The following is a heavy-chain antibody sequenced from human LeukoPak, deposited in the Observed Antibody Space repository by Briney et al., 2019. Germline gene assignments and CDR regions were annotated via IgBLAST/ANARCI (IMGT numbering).Heavy chain of an antibody. Sequence: GGSLRLSCAASGFTFSSFAMHWVRQAPGKELEWVAVISYDGSNKSYADSVKGRFTISRDNTKNTLYLQMNSLRAEDTAVYYCARDLRIGGDWGQGTLVTVSS. CDR1: GFTFSSFA. V-gene: IGHV3-30*04. CDR3: ARDLRIGGD. D-gene: IGHD4-23*01. CDR2: ISYDGSNK. J-gene: IGHJ4*02.